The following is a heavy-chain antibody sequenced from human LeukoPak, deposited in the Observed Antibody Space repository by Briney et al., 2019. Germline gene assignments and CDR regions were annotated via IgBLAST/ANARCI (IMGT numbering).Heavy chain of an antibody. V-gene: IGHV3-30*18. J-gene: IGHJ4*02. CDR1: GFTFSSYG. CDR2: ISYDGSNK. D-gene: IGHD6-19*01. CDR3: AKETAAKYSSGWTGGGPSLQY. Sequence: GGSLRLSCAASGFTFSSYGIHWVHQAPGKGLEWVAVISYDGSNKYYADSVKGRFTISRDNSKNTLYLQMNSLRTEDTAVYYCAKETAAKYSSGWTGGGPSLQYWGQGTLVTVSS.